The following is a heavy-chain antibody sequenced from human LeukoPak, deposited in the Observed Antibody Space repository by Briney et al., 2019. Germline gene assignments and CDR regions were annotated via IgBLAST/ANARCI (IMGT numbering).Heavy chain of an antibody. Sequence: SETLSLTCTVSGGSISSSSYYWGWIRQPPGKGLEWIGEINHSGSTNYNPSLKSRVTISVDTSKNQFSLKLSSVTAADTAVYYCASLLRYFDWFPATFDYWGQGTLVTVSS. V-gene: IGHV4-39*07. CDR3: ASLLRYFDWFPATFDY. CDR2: INHSGST. D-gene: IGHD3-9*01. CDR1: GGSISSSSYY. J-gene: IGHJ4*02.